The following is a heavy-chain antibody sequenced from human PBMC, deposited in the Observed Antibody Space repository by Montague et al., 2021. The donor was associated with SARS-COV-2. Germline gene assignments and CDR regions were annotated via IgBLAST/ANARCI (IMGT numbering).Heavy chain of an antibody. Sequence: SLRLSCAASGFTFSTYAMSWVRQAPGKGLEWVSTICGGGDTTYYADSVKGRFTISGDNSKNTVFLQMNSLRAEDTATYYCAKDSRYSSAVWGQGTTVTVSS. D-gene: IGHD6-19*01. V-gene: IGHV3-23*01. CDR3: AKDSRYSSAV. J-gene: IGHJ6*02. CDR1: GFTFSTYA. CDR2: ICGGGDTT.